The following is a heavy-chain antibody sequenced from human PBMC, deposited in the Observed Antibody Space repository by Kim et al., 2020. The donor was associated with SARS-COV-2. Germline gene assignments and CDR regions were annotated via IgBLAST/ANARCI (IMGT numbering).Heavy chain of an antibody. Sequence: GESLKISCKGSGYSFTSYWISWVRQMPGKGLEWMGRIDPSDSYTNYSPSFQGHVTISADKSISTAYLQWSSLKASDTAMYYCARGRSVAGTVRAYYYYYGMDVWGQGTTVTVSS. D-gene: IGHD6-19*01. CDR2: IDPSDSYT. J-gene: IGHJ6*02. CDR3: ARGRSVAGTVRAYYYYYGMDV. V-gene: IGHV5-10-1*01. CDR1: GYSFTSYW.